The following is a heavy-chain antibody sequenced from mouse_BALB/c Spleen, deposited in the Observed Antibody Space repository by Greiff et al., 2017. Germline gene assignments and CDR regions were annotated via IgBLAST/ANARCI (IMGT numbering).Heavy chain of an antibody. CDR3: ARHPDSSGSAWFAY. D-gene: IGHD3-2*01. CDR1: GFTFSSYG. V-gene: IGHV5-6-3*01. CDR2: INSNGGST. J-gene: IGHJ3*01. Sequence: EVQLVESGGGLVQPGGSLKLSCAASGFTFSSYGMSWVRQTPDKRLELVATINSNGGSTYYPDSVKGRFTISRDNAKNTLYLQMSSLKSEDTAMYYCARHPDSSGSAWFAYWGQGTLVTVSA.